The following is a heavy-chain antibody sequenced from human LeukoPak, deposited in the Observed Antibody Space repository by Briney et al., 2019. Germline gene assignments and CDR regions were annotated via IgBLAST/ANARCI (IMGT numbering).Heavy chain of an antibody. CDR2: INTGSSHI. CDR1: GYIFSNSA. V-gene: IGHV3-21*01. CDR3: ARDPTYYLRYGYFDF. J-gene: IGHJ4*02. Sequence: GGSLRLSCAASGYIFSNSAMNWVRQAPGKGLEWVSSINTGSSHIYYADSVKGRFTISRDNAKNSVYLQMNSLRAEDTAVYYCARDPTYYLRYGYFDFWGQGILVTVSS. D-gene: IGHD1-26*01.